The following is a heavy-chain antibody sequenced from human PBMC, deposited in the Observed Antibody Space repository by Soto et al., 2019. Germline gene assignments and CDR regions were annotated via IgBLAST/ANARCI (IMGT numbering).Heavy chain of an antibody. D-gene: IGHD3-22*01. V-gene: IGHV3-7*01. J-gene: IGHJ4*02. Sequence: GGSLRLSCASSGFTFSSYWMSWVRQAPGKGLEWVANIKQDGSEKYYVDSVKGRFTISRDNAKNSLYLQMNSLRAEDTAVYYCARDHGSATWYYYDSSGYYLYYFDYWGQGTLVTVSS. CDR1: GFTFSSYW. CDR2: IKQDGSEK. CDR3: ARDHGSATWYYYDSSGYYLYYFDY.